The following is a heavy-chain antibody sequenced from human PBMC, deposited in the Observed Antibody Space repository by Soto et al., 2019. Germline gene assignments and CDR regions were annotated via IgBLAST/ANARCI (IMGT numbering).Heavy chain of an antibody. J-gene: IGHJ6*02. Sequence: SETLSLTCTVSGGSISSSSYYWGWIRQPPGKGLEWIGSIYYSGSTYYNPSLKSRVTISVDTSKNQFSLKLSSVTAADTAVYYCARRYYGSGSYYPLPYYYYYGMDVWGQGTTVTVPS. CDR1: GGSISSSSYY. D-gene: IGHD3-10*01. CDR3: ARRYYGSGSYYPLPYYYYYGMDV. CDR2: IYYSGST. V-gene: IGHV4-39*01.